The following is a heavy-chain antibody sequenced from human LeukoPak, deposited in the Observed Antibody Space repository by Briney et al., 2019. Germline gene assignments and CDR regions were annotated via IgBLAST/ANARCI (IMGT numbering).Heavy chain of an antibody. Sequence: GASVKVSCKSSGGTFSSYAVSWVRQAPGQGLEWMGDIIPVFGTANYAQKFQGRVTVTTDESTSTAYMELSSLRSEDTAVYYCARHGGITIFGVAQPGGAFDIWGQGTMVTVPS. CDR1: GGTFSSYA. CDR2: IIPVFGTA. V-gene: IGHV1-69*05. CDR3: ARHGGITIFGVAQPGGAFDI. J-gene: IGHJ3*02. D-gene: IGHD3-3*01.